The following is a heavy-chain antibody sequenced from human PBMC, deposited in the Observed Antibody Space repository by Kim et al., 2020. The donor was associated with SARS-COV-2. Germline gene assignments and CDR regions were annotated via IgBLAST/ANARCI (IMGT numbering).Heavy chain of an antibody. CDR1: GFTFSSYS. V-gene: IGHV3-48*02. CDR3: ARADAHVLRYFDWSRPSAY. D-gene: IGHD3-9*01. J-gene: IGHJ4*02. Sequence: GGSLRLSCAASGFTFSSYSMNWVRQAPGKGLEWVSYISSSSSTIYYADSVKGRFTISRDNAKNSLYLQMNSLRDEDTAVYYCARADAHVLRYFDWSRPSAYWGQGTLVTVSS. CDR2: ISSSSSTI.